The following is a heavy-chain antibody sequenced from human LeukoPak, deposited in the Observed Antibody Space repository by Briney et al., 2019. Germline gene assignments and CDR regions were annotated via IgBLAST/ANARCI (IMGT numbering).Heavy chain of an antibody. Sequence: GGSLRLSCVASGFSLNNYGFHWVRQAPGKGLEWVADIYYDGSTKYYGDSVKGRFTISRDNSENTLYLQMNSLRAEDTAVYYCAREGYYGAFDIWGQGTMVTVSS. J-gene: IGHJ3*02. V-gene: IGHV3-33*01. CDR3: AREGYYGAFDI. D-gene: IGHD3-10*01. CDR2: IYYDGSTK. CDR1: GFSLNNYG.